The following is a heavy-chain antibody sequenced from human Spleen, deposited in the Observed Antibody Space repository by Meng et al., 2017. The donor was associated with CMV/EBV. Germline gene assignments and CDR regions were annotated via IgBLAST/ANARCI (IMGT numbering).Heavy chain of an antibody. D-gene: IGHD2-2*01. CDR2: IRYDGSNK. V-gene: IGHV3-30*02. Sequence: GESLKISCAASGFTFSDFGMHWVRQAPGKGLEWVAFIRYDGSNKYYTDSVKGRFSISSDDSKNTLYLQMNSLRAEDTAVYYCAKDSREGVLNYWVQGTLVTVSS. CDR3: AKDSREGVLNY. CDR1: GFTFSDFG. J-gene: IGHJ4*02.